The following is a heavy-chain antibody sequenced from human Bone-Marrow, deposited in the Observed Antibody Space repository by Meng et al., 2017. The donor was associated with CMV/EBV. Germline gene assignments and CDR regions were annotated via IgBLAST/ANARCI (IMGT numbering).Heavy chain of an antibody. CDR1: GFTFDDYA. D-gene: IGHD1-26*01. Sequence: SLKISCAASGFTFDDYAMHWVRQAPGKGLEWVSGISWNSGSIGYADSVKGRFTISRDNAKNSLYLQMNSLRAEDTALYYCAKGSRGELPTYFGYWGHGPRVTCSS. CDR3: AKGSRGELPTYFGY. V-gene: IGHV3-9*01. CDR2: ISWNSGSI. J-gene: IGHJ4*01.